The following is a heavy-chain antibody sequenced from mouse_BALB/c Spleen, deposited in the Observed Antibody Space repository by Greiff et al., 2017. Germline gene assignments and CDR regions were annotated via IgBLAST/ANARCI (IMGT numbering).Heavy chain of an antibody. CDR2: INPYNGDT. J-gene: IGHJ3*01. CDR3: AREGGFAY. CDR1: GYSFTGYF. V-gene: IGHV1-20*02. Sequence: VQLQQSGPELVKPGASVKISCKASGYSFTGYFMNWVMQSPGKSLEWIGRINPYNGDTFYNQKFKGKATLTVDKSSSTAHMELRSLASEDSAVYYCAREGGFAYWGQGTLVTVSA.